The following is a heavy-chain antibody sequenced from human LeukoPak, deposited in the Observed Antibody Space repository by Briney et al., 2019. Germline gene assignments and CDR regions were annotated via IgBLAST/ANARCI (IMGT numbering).Heavy chain of an antibody. V-gene: IGHV3-23*01. D-gene: IGHD2-2*02. CDR1: GFTFSNYA. CDR2: ITDSGDST. CDR3: AKGISGSCYTGLGF. J-gene: IGHJ4*02. Sequence: GGSLRLSCAASGFTFSNYAMSWVRQAPGKGLEWVAGITDSGDSTSFSDSVKGRFTISRDNSKTTLFLQMNSLRAEDTAVYYCAKGISGSCYTGLGFWGQGTLVTVSS.